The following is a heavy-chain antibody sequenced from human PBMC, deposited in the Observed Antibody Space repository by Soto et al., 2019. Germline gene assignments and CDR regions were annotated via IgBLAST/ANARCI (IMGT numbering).Heavy chain of an antibody. CDR2: ITTSSSSI. CDR3: ARVRGPTFVTSYLDY. Sequence: EVQLVEYGGGLVQPGGSLRLSCAASGFTFSPYSMVWVRQALGKGLEWRSYITTSSSSIHYADSVQGRFTISRDNVHNSLYLQMNSLRDEDTVVYYCARVRGPTFVTSYLDYWGQGTLVTVSS. V-gene: IGHV3-48*02. CDR1: GFTFSPYS. D-gene: IGHD3-16*01. J-gene: IGHJ4*02.